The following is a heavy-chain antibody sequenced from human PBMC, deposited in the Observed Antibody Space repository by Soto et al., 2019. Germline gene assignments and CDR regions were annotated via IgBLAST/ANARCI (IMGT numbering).Heavy chain of an antibody. Sequence: QVQLVESGGGLVKPGGSLRLSCAASGFTFSDFYMSWIRQAPGKGLEWISYISSGSTNIFYADSVKGRFTVSRDNAKNSVYQQMDSLRAEDTPVYYCARDRNAAGSDYWGQGTLVTVSS. V-gene: IGHV3-11*01. CDR2: ISSGSTNI. CDR1: GFTFSDFY. D-gene: IGHD1-1*01. CDR3: ARDRNAAGSDY. J-gene: IGHJ4*02.